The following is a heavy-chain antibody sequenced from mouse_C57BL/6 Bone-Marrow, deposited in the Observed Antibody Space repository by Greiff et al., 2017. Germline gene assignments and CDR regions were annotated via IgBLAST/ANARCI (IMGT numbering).Heavy chain of an antibody. D-gene: IGHD4-1*01. CDR3: AKLGRGKKNDAMDY. CDR2: IYPGSGNT. V-gene: IGHV1-76*01. Sequence: VQLQQSGAELVRPGASVKLSCKASGYTFTDYYINWVKQRPGQGLEWIARIYPGSGNTYYNEKFKGKATLTAERSSSTAYMQLSSLTSEDSAVYFGAKLGRGKKNDAMDYWGQGTSVTVSS. J-gene: IGHJ4*01. CDR1: GYTFTDYY.